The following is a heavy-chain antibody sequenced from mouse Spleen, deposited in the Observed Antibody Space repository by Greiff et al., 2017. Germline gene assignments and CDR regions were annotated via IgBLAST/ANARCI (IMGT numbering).Heavy chain of an antibody. D-gene: IGHD2-1*01. CDR3: ARNGNYGVFYAMDY. Sequence: QVQLQQSGPGLVQPSQSLSITCTVSGFSLTSYGVHWVRQSPGKGLEWLGVIWSGGSTDYNAAFISRLSISKDNSKSQVFFKMNSLQADDTAIYYCARNGNYGVFYAMDYWGQGTSVTVSS. CDR2: IWSGGST. CDR1: GFSLTSYG. J-gene: IGHJ4*01. V-gene: IGHV2-2*01.